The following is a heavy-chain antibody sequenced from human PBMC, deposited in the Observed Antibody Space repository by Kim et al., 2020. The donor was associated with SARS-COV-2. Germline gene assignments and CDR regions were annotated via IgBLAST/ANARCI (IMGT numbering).Heavy chain of an antibody. V-gene: IGHV3-30*04. CDR2: ISYDGSNK. CDR3: ARARGMEITMIVVY. CDR1: GFTFSSYA. J-gene: IGHJ1*01. D-gene: IGHD3-22*01. Sequence: GGSLRLSCAASGFTFSSYAMHWVRQAPGKGLEWVAVISYDGSNKYYADSVKGRFTISRDNSKNTLYLQMNSLRAEDTAVYYCARARGMEITMIVVYWGQG.